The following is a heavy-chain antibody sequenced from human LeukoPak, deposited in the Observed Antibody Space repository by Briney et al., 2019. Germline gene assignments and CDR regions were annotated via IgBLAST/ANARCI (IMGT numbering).Heavy chain of an antibody. CDR1: GFTFSSYA. CDR3: ASGRDCSGGSCYIDY. V-gene: IGHV3-64*01. CDR2: ISSNGGST. D-gene: IGHD2-15*01. Sequence: GSLRLSCAASGFTFSSYAMHWVRQAPGKGLEYVSAISSNGGSTYYANSVKGRFTISRDNSKNTLYLQMNSLRAEDTAVYYCASGRDCSGGSCYIDYWGQGTLVTVSS. J-gene: IGHJ4*02.